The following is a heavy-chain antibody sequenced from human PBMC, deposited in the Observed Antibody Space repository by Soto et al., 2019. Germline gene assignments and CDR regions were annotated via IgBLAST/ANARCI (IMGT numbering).Heavy chain of an antibody. J-gene: IGHJ6*02. D-gene: IGHD4-17*01. V-gene: IGHV3-21*01. CDR1: GFTFSSYS. CDR3: ASQVDYVGKILYYYYYGMDV. Sequence: PGGSLRLSCAASGFTFSSYSMNWVRQAPGKGLEWVSSISSSSSYIYYADSVKGRFTISRDNAKNSLYLQMNSLRAEDTVVYYCASQVDYVGKILYYYYYGMDVGGQGTTGTVSS. CDR2: ISSSSSYI.